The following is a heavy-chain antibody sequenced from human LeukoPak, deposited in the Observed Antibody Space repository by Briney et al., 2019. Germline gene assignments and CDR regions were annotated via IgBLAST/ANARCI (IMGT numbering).Heavy chain of an antibody. J-gene: IGHJ4*02. V-gene: IGHV3-30*18. Sequence: GGSLRLSCAASGFTFYSYAMFWVRQAPGKGLDWVALISHDGSQRYYTDSVRGRFTISRDNSKNTLYPQMDSLRAEDTAVYYCAKGQNRNGGALAYWGQGTLVTVSS. D-gene: IGHD3-16*01. CDR3: AKGQNRNGGALAY. CDR2: ISHDGSQR. CDR1: GFTFYSYA.